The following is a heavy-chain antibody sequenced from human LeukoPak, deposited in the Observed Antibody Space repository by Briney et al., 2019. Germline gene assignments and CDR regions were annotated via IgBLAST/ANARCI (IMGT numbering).Heavy chain of an antibody. V-gene: IGHV3-21*01. J-gene: IGHJ6*02. Sequence: GGSLRLSCAASGFNFGIYSMTWVRQAPGKGLEWVASMGSSGSHIYYADSVKGRFTISRDNAKNSLYLQLNSLRAEDTAVYYCARATIAAAGHYYYYYGMDVWGQGTTVTVSS. D-gene: IGHD6-13*01. CDR2: MGSSGSHI. CDR3: ARATIAAAGHYYYYYGMDV. CDR1: GFNFGIYS.